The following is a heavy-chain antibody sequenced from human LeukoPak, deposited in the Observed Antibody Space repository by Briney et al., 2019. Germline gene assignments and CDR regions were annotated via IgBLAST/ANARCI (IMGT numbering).Heavy chain of an antibody. CDR2: ISYDGTNK. J-gene: IGHJ4*02. V-gene: IGHV3-30-3*01. Sequence: GGSLRLSCAASGFTFSSYAMHWVRQAPGKGLEWVAVISYDGTNKYYADSVRGRFTFSRDNSKNTLYLQMNSLRVEDTAVYYCARDRAIVVVITAYYFDYWGQGTLVTVSS. D-gene: IGHD3-22*01. CDR3: ARDRAIVVVITAYYFDY. CDR1: GFTFSSYA.